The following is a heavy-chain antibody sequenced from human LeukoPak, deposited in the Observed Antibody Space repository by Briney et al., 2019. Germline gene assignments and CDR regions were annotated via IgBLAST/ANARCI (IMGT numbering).Heavy chain of an antibody. Sequence: GGSLRLSCAASGFTFSSYGMHWVRQAPGKGLEWVAVISYDGSDKYYADSLEGRFTISRDNSKNTLYLQMNSLRAEDTAVYYCAKDHQGFNYYGSGSYYPCNFDYWGQGTLVTVSS. V-gene: IGHV3-30*18. J-gene: IGHJ4*02. D-gene: IGHD3-10*01. CDR3: AKDHQGFNYYGSGSYYPCNFDY. CDR1: GFTFSSYG. CDR2: ISYDGSDK.